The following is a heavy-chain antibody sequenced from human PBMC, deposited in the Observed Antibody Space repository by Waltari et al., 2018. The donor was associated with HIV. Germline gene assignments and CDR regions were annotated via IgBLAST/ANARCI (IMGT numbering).Heavy chain of an antibody. J-gene: IGHJ4*02. CDR2: IYYSGST. CDR3: ARARDILSGYPHFDS. Sequence: QVQLQESGPGLVKPSQTLSLTCPVSGGSIIRGGDYWSWIRQHPGKGLEWIGYIYYSGSTYYNPSLKSRVTISVDTSKNQFSLKLTSVTAADTALYYCARARDILSGYPHFDSWGQGTLVTVSS. D-gene: IGHD3-9*01. V-gene: IGHV4-31*03. CDR1: GGSIIRGGDY.